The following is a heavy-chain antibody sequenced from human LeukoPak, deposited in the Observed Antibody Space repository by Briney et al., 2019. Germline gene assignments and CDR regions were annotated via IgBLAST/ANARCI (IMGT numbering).Heavy chain of an antibody. CDR1: GGSIRSYY. J-gene: IGHJ2*01. CDR2: IYYSGGT. V-gene: IGHV4-59*01. D-gene: IGHD6-13*01. Sequence: ASETLSLTCTVSGGSIRSYYWSWIRQPPGKGLEWIGYIYYSGGTNYNPSLKSRVTTSVDTSKNQFSLKLSSVTAADTAVYYCARVYYSSSYDYWYFDLWGRGTLVTVSS. CDR3: ARVYYSSSYDYWYFDL.